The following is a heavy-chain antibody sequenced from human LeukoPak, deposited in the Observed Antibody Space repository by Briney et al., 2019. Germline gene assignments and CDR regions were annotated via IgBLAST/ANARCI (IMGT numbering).Heavy chain of an antibody. Sequence: SETLSLTCTVSGGSISSYYWSWIRQPAGKGLEWIGRIYTSGSTNYNPSLKSRVTMSVDTSKNQFSLKLSSVTAADTAVYYCARDGRGYSYGYQYYYYYGMDVWGQGTTVTVSS. J-gene: IGHJ6*02. CDR3: ARDGRGYSYGYQYYYYYGMDV. V-gene: IGHV4-4*07. CDR1: GGSISSYY. D-gene: IGHD5-18*01. CDR2: IYTSGST.